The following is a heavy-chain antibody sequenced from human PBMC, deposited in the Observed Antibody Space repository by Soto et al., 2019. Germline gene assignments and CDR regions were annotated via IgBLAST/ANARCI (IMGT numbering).Heavy chain of an antibody. CDR1: GFTFSSYG. CDR2: IIGLGGST. Sequence: GGSLRLSCAASGFTFSSYGMSWVRQAPGKGLEWVSTIIGLGGSTYYADSVKGRFTISRDNSRNTLFLQMNSLRAEDTAVYYCAKSSGSYYGLCDCWGQGTLVTVSS. D-gene: IGHD1-26*01. J-gene: IGHJ4*02. V-gene: IGHV3-23*01. CDR3: AKSSGSYYGLCDC.